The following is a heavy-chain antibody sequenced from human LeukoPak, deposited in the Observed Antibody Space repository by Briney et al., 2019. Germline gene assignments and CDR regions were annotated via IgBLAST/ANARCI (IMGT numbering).Heavy chain of an antibody. CDR1: GFTFSSYS. CDR2: ISSSSSTI. J-gene: IGHJ4*02. Sequence: GGSLRLSCAASGFTFSSYSMNWVRQAPGKGLEWVSYISSSSSTIYYADSVKGRFTISRDNAKNSLYPQMNSLRAEDTAVYYCARESRVGFWGGLIDYWGQGTLVTVSS. V-gene: IGHV3-48*04. CDR3: ARESRVGFWGGLIDY. D-gene: IGHD3-3*01.